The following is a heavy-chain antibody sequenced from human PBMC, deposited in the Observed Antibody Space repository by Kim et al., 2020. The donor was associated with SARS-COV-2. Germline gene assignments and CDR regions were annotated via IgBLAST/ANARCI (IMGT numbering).Heavy chain of an antibody. J-gene: IGHJ6*03. CDR3: ARHQMYSSGWYVAFYYYYMDV. V-gene: IGHV4-39*01. Sequence: SETLSLTCTVSGGSLSSSSYYWGWIRQPPGKGLEWIGTAYYIGNTYYNPSLKSRVTISVDTSKNQFSLKLGSVTAADTAVYYCARHQMYSSGWYVAFYYYYMDVGGKGTTVTVSS. D-gene: IGHD6-19*01. CDR2: AYYIGNT. CDR1: GGSLSSSSYY.